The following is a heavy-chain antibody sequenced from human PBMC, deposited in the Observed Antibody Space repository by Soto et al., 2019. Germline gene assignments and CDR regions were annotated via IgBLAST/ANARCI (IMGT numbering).Heavy chain of an antibody. CDR2: IKSETDGGTT. CDR1: GFTFNNAW. J-gene: IGHJ4*02. D-gene: IGHD6-19*01. Sequence: EVQLVESGGGLVKPGGSLRLSCAAAGFTFNNAWMNWVRQAPGKGLEWVGRIKSETDGGTTDSAAPVKGRFTISRDDSTNTLDLEINNLTTETIAMYYRTTGRWLSDYWGQGTLVTVSS. CDR3: TTGRWLSDY. V-gene: IGHV3-15*07.